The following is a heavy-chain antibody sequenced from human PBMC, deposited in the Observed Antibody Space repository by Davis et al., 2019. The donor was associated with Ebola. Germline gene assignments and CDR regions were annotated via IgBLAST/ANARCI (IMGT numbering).Heavy chain of an antibody. V-gene: IGHV3-30*03. CDR3: ARGEGLKRGYSYGLGVFDY. D-gene: IGHD5-18*01. CDR1: GFTFSSYG. Sequence: GESLKISCAASGFTFSSYGMHWVRQAPGKGLEWVAVISYDGSNKYYADSVKGRFTISRDNSKNTLYLQMNSLRAEDTAVYYCARGEGLKRGYSYGLGVFDYWGQGTLVTVSS. J-gene: IGHJ4*02. CDR2: ISYDGSNK.